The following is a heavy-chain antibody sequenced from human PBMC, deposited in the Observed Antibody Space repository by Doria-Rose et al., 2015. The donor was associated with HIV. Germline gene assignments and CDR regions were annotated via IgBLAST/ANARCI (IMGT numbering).Heavy chain of an antibody. Sequence: QVQLQESGPGLMRPSETLSLTCAVSGVSITSNSWWSWVRQPPGKGLEWIGEIHLGGTTNYNPTLKSRVTISSDKSKNQFSLKLTSVTAADTAVYYCTRHIPGFTPEFEYWGQGTLVPVSS. D-gene: IGHD2-15*01. CDR1: GVSITSNSW. V-gene: IGHV4-4*02. CDR3: TRHIPGFTPEFEY. J-gene: IGHJ4*02. CDR2: IHLGGTT.